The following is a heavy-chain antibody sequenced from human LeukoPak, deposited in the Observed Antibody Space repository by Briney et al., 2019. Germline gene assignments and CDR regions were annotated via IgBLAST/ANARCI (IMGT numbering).Heavy chain of an antibody. CDR1: GFTFSSSW. CDR2: INKDGSVT. CDR3: ASGNSHAFDI. J-gene: IGHJ3*02. Sequence: GGSLRLPCAASGFTFSSSWIHWVRQAPGKGLVWVSRINKDGSVTDYADSVKGRFTISRDNAKDTLYLQMNSLRAEDTAVYYCASGNSHAFDIWGQGTMVTVSS. V-gene: IGHV3-74*01.